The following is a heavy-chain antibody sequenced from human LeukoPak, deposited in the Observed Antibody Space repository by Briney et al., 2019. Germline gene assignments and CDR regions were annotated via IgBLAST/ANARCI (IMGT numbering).Heavy chain of an antibody. Sequence: SETLSLTCTVSGGSISSYYWSWIRQPPGKGLEWIGYIYHSGSTYYSPSLRSRVTISVDRSKNQFSLKLSSVTAADTAVYYCASSNYYGSGSYLTWGQGTLVTVSS. J-gene: IGHJ5*02. CDR1: GGSISSYY. V-gene: IGHV4-59*12. CDR3: ASSNYYGSGSYLT. CDR2: IYHSGST. D-gene: IGHD3-10*01.